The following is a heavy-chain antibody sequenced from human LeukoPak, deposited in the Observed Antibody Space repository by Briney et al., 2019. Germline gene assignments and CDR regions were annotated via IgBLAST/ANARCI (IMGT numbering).Heavy chain of an antibody. CDR1: GGSISSYY. CDR3: AGYSYGYYYYYGMDV. CDR2: IYTSGST. V-gene: IGHV4-4*07. Sequence: SETLSLTCTVSGGSISSYYWSWIRQPAGKGLEWIGRIYTSGSTNYNPSLKSRVTMSVDTSKNQFSLKLSSVTTADTAVYYCAGYSYGYYYYYGMDVWGQGTTVTVSS. J-gene: IGHJ6*02. D-gene: IGHD5-18*01.